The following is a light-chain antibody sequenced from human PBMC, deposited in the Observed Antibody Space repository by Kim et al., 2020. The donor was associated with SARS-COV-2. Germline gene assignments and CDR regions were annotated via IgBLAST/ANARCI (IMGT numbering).Light chain of an antibody. CDR2: DAS. J-gene: IGKJ4*01. CDR1: QSVSTS. Sequence: EIVLTQSPATLSVSPWERATLSCRASQSVSTSLTWYHQKPGQAPRLLIYDASNRATGIPARFSGSGSGTDFTLTISSLEPEDFAIYYCQQRSNWPLTSGGGTKVDIK. V-gene: IGKV3-11*01. CDR3: QQRSNWPLT.